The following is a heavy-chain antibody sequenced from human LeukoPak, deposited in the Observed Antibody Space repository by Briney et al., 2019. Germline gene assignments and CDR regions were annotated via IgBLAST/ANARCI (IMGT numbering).Heavy chain of an antibody. Sequence: SETLSLTCAVYGGSFSGYYWSWIRQPPGKGLEWIGEINHSGSTNYNPSLKSRVTISVDTSKNQFSLNLSSVTAADTAVYYCARSSGGNFDYWGQGTLVTVSS. J-gene: IGHJ4*02. D-gene: IGHD6-19*01. CDR2: INHSGST. CDR1: GGSFSGYY. CDR3: ARSSGGNFDY. V-gene: IGHV4-34*01.